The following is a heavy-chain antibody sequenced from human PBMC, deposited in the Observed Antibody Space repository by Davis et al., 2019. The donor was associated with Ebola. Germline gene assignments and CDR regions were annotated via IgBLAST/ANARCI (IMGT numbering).Heavy chain of an antibody. J-gene: IGHJ4*02. CDR3: AKEQTHYYDSSGSDY. CDR2: IKQDGSEK. CDR1: GFTFSSYW. D-gene: IGHD3-22*01. V-gene: IGHV3-7*01. Sequence: GESLKISCAASGFTFSSYWMSWVRQAPGKGLEWVANIKQDGSEKYYVDSVKGRFTISRDNSKNTLYLQMNSLRAEDTAVYYCAKEQTHYYDSSGSDYWGQGTLVTVSS.